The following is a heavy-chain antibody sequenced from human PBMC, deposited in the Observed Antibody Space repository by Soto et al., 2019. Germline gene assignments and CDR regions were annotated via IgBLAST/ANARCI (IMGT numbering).Heavy chain of an antibody. CDR1: GGSISSSNW. Sequence: KPSETLSLTCAVSGGSISSSNWWSWVRQPPGKGLEWIGEIYHSGSTNYNPSLKSRVTISVDKSKNQFSLKLSSVTAADTAVYHCARDSKREQPLDYYYYGMDVWGQGTTVTVSS. CDR3: ARDSKREQPLDYYYYGMDV. CDR2: IYHSGST. J-gene: IGHJ6*02. D-gene: IGHD6-13*01. V-gene: IGHV4-4*02.